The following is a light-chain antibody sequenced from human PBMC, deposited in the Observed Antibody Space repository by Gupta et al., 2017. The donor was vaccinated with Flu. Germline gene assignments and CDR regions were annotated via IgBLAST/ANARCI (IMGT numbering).Light chain of an antibody. CDR3: SSYTSSSTIVV. Sequence: ITISCTGTSSDVGGYNYVSWYQQHPGKAPKLMIYDVSNRPSGVSNRFSGSKSGNTASLTISGLQAEDEADYYCSSYTSSSTIVVFGGGTKLTVL. J-gene: IGLJ2*01. CDR2: DVS. V-gene: IGLV2-14*04. CDR1: SSDVGGYNY.